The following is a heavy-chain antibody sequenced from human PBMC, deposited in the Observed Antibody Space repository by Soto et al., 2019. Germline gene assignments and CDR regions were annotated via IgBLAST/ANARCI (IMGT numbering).Heavy chain of an antibody. V-gene: IGHV1-3*01. Sequence: ASVKVSCKASGYTFTSYAMHWVRQAPGQRLEWMGWINAGNGNTKYSQKFQGRVTITRDTSASTAYMELSSLRSEDTAVYYCARDPGSYCSSTSCYSRIYYYYMDVWGKGTTVTVSS. CDR2: INAGNGNT. D-gene: IGHD2-2*01. CDR1: GYTFTSYA. CDR3: ARDPGSYCSSTSCYSRIYYYYMDV. J-gene: IGHJ6*03.